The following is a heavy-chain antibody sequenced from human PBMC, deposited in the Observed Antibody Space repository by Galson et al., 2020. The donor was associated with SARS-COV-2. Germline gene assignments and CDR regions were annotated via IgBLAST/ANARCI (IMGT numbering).Heavy chain of an antibody. CDR1: GFSLNTVGVA. CDR3: AHQIAVVTADAFDV. D-gene: IGHD2-21*02. V-gene: IGHV2-5*02. J-gene: IGHJ3*01. CDR2: IHRVGDH. Sequence: SGPTLVKPTQTLTLTCSFSGFSLNTVGVAVDWISQPPGKALEWLALIHRVGDHLYSPSLRSSLTITKDTSNNQVVLTMTNMDPVDTATYYCAHQIAVVTADAFDVWGQGTMVTVSS.